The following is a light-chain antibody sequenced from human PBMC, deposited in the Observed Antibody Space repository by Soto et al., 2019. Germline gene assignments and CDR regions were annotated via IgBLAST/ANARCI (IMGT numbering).Light chain of an antibody. CDR3: QQRSNWPWT. CDR1: QSVSNF. Sequence: EIVVTQSPAFLSLSPGEKATLSCRASQSVSNFLAWYQQKPGQAPRLLIYDASNRATGIPARFSGSGSGTDSTLTISSLEPEDFAVYYCQQRSNWPWTFGQGTKVDIK. V-gene: IGKV3-11*01. CDR2: DAS. J-gene: IGKJ1*01.